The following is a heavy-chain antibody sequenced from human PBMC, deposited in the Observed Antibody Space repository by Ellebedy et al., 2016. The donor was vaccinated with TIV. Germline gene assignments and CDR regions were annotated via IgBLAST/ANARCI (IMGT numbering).Heavy chain of an antibody. D-gene: IGHD3-10*01. CDR3: ARAPDGSGSFYYFDY. CDR1: GFSFSRYW. CDR2: INQEGSEK. J-gene: IGHJ4*02. V-gene: IGHV3-7*01. Sequence: GGSLRLSCVASGFSFSRYWMSWVRQAPGKGLEWVANINQEGSEKYYVDSVKGRFTISRDNAKNSLYLQMNSLRAEDTAVYYCARAPDGSGSFYYFDYWGQGTLVTVSS.